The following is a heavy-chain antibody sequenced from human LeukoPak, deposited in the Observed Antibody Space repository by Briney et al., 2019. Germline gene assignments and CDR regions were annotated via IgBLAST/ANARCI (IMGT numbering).Heavy chain of an antibody. J-gene: IGHJ4*02. CDR1: GFTFDDYG. CDR3: ARDISSGWYFDY. Sequence: GGSLRLSCAVSGFTFDDYGMSWVRQAPGKGLEWVSGINWNGGSTGYVDSVKGQFTISRDNAKNSLHLQMNSLRAEDTALYYCARDISSGWYFDYWGQGTLVTVSS. D-gene: IGHD6-19*01. V-gene: IGHV3-20*04. CDR2: INWNGGST.